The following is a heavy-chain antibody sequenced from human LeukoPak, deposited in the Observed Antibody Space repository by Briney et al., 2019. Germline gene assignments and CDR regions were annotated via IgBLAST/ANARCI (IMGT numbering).Heavy chain of an antibody. Sequence: PGGSLRLSCAASGFTFSSYEMNWVRQAPGKGLEWVSYISRCGSTIYYADSVKGRFTISRDNAKNSLYLQMNSLRVEDTAVYYCASGYDLPYWGQGTLVTVSS. CDR3: ASGYDLPY. CDR2: ISRCGSTI. V-gene: IGHV3-48*03. D-gene: IGHD5-12*01. J-gene: IGHJ4*02. CDR1: GFTFSSYE.